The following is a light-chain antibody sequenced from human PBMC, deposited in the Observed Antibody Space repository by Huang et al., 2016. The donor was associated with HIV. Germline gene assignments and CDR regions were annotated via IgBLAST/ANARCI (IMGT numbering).Light chain of an antibody. J-gene: IGKJ3*01. Sequence: AIQMTQSPSSLSASVGDRVTITCRASQGIRNDLGWYQQKPGKAPKLLIYAASTLHSGVPSRFSGSGAGTDFTLTISSLQPEDFATYYCLQDYTYPLTFGPGTKVDIK. CDR3: LQDYTYPLT. CDR2: AAS. CDR1: QGIRND. V-gene: IGKV1-6*01.